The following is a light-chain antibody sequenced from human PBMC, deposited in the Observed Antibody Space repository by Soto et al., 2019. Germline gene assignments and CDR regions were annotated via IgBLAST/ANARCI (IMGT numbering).Light chain of an antibody. CDR3: QQYGSAPT. CDR2: GAS. Sequence: EIVLTQSPGTLSLSPGERATLSCRASQSVSTSYLAWYQKNPGQAPRLLIYGASSRATGIPDRFRCSGSGTDFTLTISRLEPDDFAGYDCQQYGSAPTCGGGTKVEIK. V-gene: IGKV3-20*01. CDR1: QSVSTSY. J-gene: IGKJ4*01.